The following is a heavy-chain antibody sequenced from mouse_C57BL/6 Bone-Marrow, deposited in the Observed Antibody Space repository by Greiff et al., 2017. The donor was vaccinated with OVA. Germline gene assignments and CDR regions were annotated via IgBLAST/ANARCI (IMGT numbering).Heavy chain of an antibody. J-gene: IGHJ4*01. CDR2: ILPGSGST. V-gene: IGHV1-9*01. Sequence: VKLMESGAELMKPGASVKLSCKATGYTFTGYWIEWVKQRPGHGLEWIGGILPGSGSTKYNEKFKGKAPFTADTSSNTAYMQLSSLTAEDSTIYYGANYYCSSYDYSMDYWGQGTSVTVSS. CDR1: GYTFTGYW. D-gene: IGHD1-1*01. CDR3: ANYYCSSYDYSMDY.